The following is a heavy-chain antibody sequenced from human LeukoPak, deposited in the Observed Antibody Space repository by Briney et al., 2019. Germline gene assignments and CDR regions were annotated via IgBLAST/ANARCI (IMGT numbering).Heavy chain of an antibody. CDR2: ISSSGSTI. CDR1: GFTFSTYS. D-gene: IGHD3-22*01. CDR3: ARGSTYYDSSGQVPFDY. V-gene: IGHV3-48*01. Sequence: GGSLRLSCAASGFTFSTYSMNWVRQAPGKGLEWVSYISSSGSTIYYADSVKGRFTISRDNAKNSLYLQMNSLRAEDTAVYYCARGSTYYDSSGQVPFDYWGQGTLVTVSS. J-gene: IGHJ4*02.